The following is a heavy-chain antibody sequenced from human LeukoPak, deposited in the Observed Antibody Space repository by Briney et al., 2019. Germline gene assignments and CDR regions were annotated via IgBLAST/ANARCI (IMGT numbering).Heavy chain of an antibody. CDR1: GYTFTGYY. CDR2: INPNSGGT. J-gene: IGHJ4*02. D-gene: IGHD3-22*01. Sequence: ASVKVSCKAPGYTFTGYYMHWVRQAPGQGLEWMGRINPNSGGTNYAQKFQGRVTMTRDTSISTAYMELSRLRSDDTAVYYCATSRASYYYDSSGEETDYWGQGTLVTVSS. V-gene: IGHV1-2*06. CDR3: ATSRASYYYDSSGEETDY.